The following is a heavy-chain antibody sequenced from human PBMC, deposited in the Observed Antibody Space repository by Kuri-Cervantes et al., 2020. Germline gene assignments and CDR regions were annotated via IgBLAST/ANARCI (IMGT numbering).Heavy chain of an antibody. J-gene: IGHJ6*03. V-gene: IGHV4-34*01. Sequence: SETLSLTCAVYGGPFSGYYWSWIRQPPGKGLEWIGEINHSGSTNYNPSLKSRVTISVDTSKNQFSLKLNSVTAADTAVYYCARGSSNYSGSYYPPRGYYYYMDVWGKGTTVTVSS. CDR2: INHSGST. CDR1: GGPFSGYY. CDR3: ARGSSNYSGSYYPPRGYYYYMDV. D-gene: IGHD3-10*01.